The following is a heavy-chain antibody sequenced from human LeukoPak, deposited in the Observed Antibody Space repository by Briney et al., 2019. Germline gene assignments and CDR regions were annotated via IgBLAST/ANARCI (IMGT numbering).Heavy chain of an antibody. D-gene: IGHD2-8*01. CDR2: INPSGGST. Sequence: ASVKVSCKASGYTFTSYYMHWVRQAPGQGLEWMGIINPSGGSTSYAQKFQGRVTMTRDTSISTAYMELSRLRSDDTAVYYCARAPGYCTNGVCYYYYFDYWGQGTLVTVSS. CDR1: GYTFTSYY. V-gene: IGHV1-46*01. J-gene: IGHJ4*02. CDR3: ARAPGYCTNGVCYYYYFDY.